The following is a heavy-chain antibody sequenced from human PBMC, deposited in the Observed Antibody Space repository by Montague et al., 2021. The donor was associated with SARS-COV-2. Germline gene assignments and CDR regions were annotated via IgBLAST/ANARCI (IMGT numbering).Heavy chain of an antibody. D-gene: IGHD3-10*01. Sequence: SETRSLTCTVSGDSINHYFWSWIRQPPGKGLEWIGYIYYYGNTHXNSSLRSRATIAIDTSRNLFSLQLRSVTTADTAVYFCAKESGPGSINPTYWGQGVLVTVSS. CDR1: GDSINHYF. CDR3: AKESGPGSINPTY. V-gene: IGHV4-59*01. J-gene: IGHJ4*02. CDR2: IYYYGNT.